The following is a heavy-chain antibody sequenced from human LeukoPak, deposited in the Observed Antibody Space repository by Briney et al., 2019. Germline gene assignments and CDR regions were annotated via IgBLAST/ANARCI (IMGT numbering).Heavy chain of an antibody. J-gene: IGHJ4*02. D-gene: IGHD3-16*01. Sequence: GGSLRLSCAASGFTFSSYWMHWVRQAPGKGLVWVSRINSDGTSTTYADSVKGRFTISRDNAKNTLFLQMNSLRAEDTAVYYCAKGGRLRPDYWGQGALVTVSS. CDR2: INSDGTST. CDR1: GFTFSSYW. CDR3: AKGGRLRPDY. V-gene: IGHV3-74*01.